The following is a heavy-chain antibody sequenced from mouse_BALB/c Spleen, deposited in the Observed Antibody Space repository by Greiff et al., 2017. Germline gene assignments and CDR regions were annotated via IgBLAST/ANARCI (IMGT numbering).Heavy chain of an antibody. Sequence: VQLQQSGAELVRPGASVKLSCTASGFNIKDYYMHWVKQRPGQGLEWIGQIYPGDGDTNYNGKFKGKATLTADKSSSTAYMQLSSLKSEDSAVYFCAPFYYGYDEAFDYWGQGTTLTVSS. V-gene: IGHV1-80*01. D-gene: IGHD2-2*01. CDR3: APFYYGYDEAFDY. J-gene: IGHJ2*01. CDR2: IYPGDGDT. CDR1: GFNIKDYY.